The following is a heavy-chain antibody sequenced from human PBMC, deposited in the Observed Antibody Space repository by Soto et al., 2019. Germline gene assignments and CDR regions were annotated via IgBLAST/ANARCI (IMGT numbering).Heavy chain of an antibody. Sequence: GGSLRLSCAASGFTLSSYWMSWVRQSPGKGLEWVANIKQDGSEKYYVDSVKGRFTTSRDNAKNTLYLQMNSLRAEDTAVYFCARAVRYCGSTSCSHYYYYGMDVWGQGTTVTVSS. CDR1: GFTLSSYW. CDR3: ARAVRYCGSTSCSHYYYYGMDV. V-gene: IGHV3-7*01. J-gene: IGHJ6*02. CDR2: IKQDGSEK. D-gene: IGHD2-2*01.